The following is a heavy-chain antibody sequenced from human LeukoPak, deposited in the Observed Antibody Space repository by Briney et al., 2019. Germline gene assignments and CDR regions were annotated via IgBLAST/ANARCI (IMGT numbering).Heavy chain of an antibody. D-gene: IGHD1-7*01. CDR2: TYYRSKWYN. Sequence: SQTLSLTCAISGDSVSSNSAAWNWIRQSPSRGLEWLGRTYYRSKWYNDYAVSVKNRITINPDTSKNQFSLQPNSVTPEDTAVYYCASTHNWNYWIDYWGQGTLVTVSS. CDR3: ASTHNWNYWIDY. CDR1: GDSVSSNSAA. V-gene: IGHV6-1*01. J-gene: IGHJ4*02.